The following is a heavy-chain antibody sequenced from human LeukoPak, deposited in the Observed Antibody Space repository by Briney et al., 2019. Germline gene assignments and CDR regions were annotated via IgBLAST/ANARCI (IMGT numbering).Heavy chain of an antibody. CDR1: GFTFSHYS. D-gene: IGHD6-19*01. J-gene: IGHJ4*02. CDR3: TRSDSSGWYRTIDY. CDR2: ITSSSSYI. V-gene: IGHV3-21*01. Sequence: PGGSLRLSCAVSGFTFSHYSMNWVRQAPGRGLEWVSSITSSSSYIYYADSLKGRFTISRDNAKNSLYLQMNSLRAEDTAVYYCTRSDSSGWYRTIDYWGQGTQVTVSS.